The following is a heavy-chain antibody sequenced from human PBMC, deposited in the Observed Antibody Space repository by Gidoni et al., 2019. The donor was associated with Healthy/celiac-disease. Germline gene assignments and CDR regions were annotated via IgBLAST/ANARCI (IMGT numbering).Heavy chain of an antibody. CDR3: AKDAAEWLVSNWFDP. CDR1: GFPFSSYG. CDR2: ISYDGSNK. D-gene: IGHD3-3*01. Sequence: QVQLVASGGGVVQPGRSLRHSCAASGFPFSSYGMHWVRQAPGKGLEWVAVISYDGSNKYYADSVKGRFTISRDNYKNTLYLQMNSLRAEDTAVYYCAKDAAEWLVSNWFDPWGQGTLVTVSS. J-gene: IGHJ5*02. V-gene: IGHV3-30*18.